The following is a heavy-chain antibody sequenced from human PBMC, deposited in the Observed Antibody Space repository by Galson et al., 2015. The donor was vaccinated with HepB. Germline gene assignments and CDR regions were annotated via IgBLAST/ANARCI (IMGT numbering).Heavy chain of an antibody. CDR3: ARADYGDFFPIDY. CDR1: GYSFTSYW. CDR2: IYPRDSDT. J-gene: IGHJ4*02. D-gene: IGHD4-17*01. Sequence: QSGAEVKKPGESLKISCQGSGYSFTSYWIARVRQMPGKGLEWMGIIYPRDSDTKYSPSFQGQVTISADKSINAAYLQWSSVKASDTAIYYCARADYGDFFPIDYWGQGTLVTVSS. V-gene: IGHV5-51*01.